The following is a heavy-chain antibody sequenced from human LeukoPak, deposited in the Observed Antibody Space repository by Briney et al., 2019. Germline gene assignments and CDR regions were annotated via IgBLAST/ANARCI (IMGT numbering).Heavy chain of an antibody. Sequence: GGTLRLSCAASGITFSSYGMSWVRQVPGKGLEWVSSISHTGGSPYYADSVKGRFTISRDSAKNTLYLQLHSLRAEDTALYYCAKPLADIGYCSGGGCYAFDSWGQGTLVTVSS. J-gene: IGHJ4*02. D-gene: IGHD2-15*01. CDR2: ISHTGGSP. CDR1: GITFSSYG. CDR3: AKPLADIGYCSGGGCYAFDS. V-gene: IGHV3-23*01.